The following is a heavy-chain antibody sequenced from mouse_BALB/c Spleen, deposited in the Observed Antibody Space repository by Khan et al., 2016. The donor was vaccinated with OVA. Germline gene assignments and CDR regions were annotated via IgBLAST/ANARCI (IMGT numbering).Heavy chain of an antibody. CDR2: IYPGSGNT. D-gene: IGHD1-1*01. J-gene: IGHJ2*01. CDR3: AKGGYYDNSLFDY. V-gene: IGHV1-84*02. Sequence: QVQLQQPGPELVKPGASVKISCKASGFTFTDYYIHWVKQKPGQGLEWIGWIYPGSGNTKYNEKFKDMATLTVDTSSTTAYMQLSSLTSEDTAVSFDAKGGYYDNSLFDYWGQGTTLTVSS. CDR1: GFTFTDYY.